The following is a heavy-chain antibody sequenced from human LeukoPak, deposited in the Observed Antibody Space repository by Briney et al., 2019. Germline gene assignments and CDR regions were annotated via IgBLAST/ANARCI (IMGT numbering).Heavy chain of an antibody. CDR2: ISSSGSTI. D-gene: IGHD3-3*01. CDR1: GFTFSDYY. Sequence: PGGSLRLSCAASGFTFSDYYMSWIRQAPGRGLEWVSYISSSGSTIYYADSVKGRFTISRDNAKNSLYLQMNSLRAEDTAVYYCARVRYYDFWSGYSDLQNEYYFDYWGQGTLVTVSS. CDR3: ARVRYYDFWSGYSDLQNEYYFDY. J-gene: IGHJ4*02. V-gene: IGHV3-11*04.